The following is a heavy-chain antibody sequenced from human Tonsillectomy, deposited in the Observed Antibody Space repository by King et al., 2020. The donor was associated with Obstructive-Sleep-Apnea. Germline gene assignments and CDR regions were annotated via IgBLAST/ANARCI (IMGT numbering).Heavy chain of an antibody. CDR2: ISSSSSAI. CDR1: VFYLSLFS. D-gene: IGHD3-9*01. V-gene: IGHV3-48*01. CDR3: VRDRDWAFDS. Sequence: QLVQSGGGLEQPGGSLRLSCTVFVFYLSLFSMNWVRHAPGKGLEWISYISSSSSAISYADSVKGRFTISRDNAQNLLYLQMNNLRAEDTALYYCVRDRDWAFDSWGQGTLVTVSS. J-gene: IGHJ4*02.